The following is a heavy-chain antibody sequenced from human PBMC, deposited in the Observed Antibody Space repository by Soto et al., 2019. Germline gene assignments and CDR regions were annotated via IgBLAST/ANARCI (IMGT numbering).Heavy chain of an antibody. D-gene: IGHD3-10*01. J-gene: IGHJ6*02. CDR3: ARDTDRQQFGGNYSSGIDV. Sequence: QVQLVQSGAEVKKPGSSVTVSCKASGGTFGNSAISWVRQAPGQGLEWMGGIIPIFSTPDYAQKFQGRVTITADESTTTAYMQLTSLKSEDTAVYYCARDTDRQQFGGNYSSGIDVWGQGTTVTVSS. CDR1: GGTFGNSA. CDR2: IIPIFSTP. V-gene: IGHV1-69*12.